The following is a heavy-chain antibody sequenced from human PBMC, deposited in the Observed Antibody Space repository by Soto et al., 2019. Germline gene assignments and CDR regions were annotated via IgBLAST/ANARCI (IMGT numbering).Heavy chain of an antibody. CDR3: ARGQYWFDP. CDR1: GGSISSYY. D-gene: IGHD4-4*01. J-gene: IGHJ5*02. Sequence: ETLSLTCTVSGGSISSYYWSWIRQPPGKGLEWIGCIHYSGSTNYNPSLKSRVTISGDTSKNQFSLKLSSVTAADTAVYYCARGQYWFDPWGQGTLVTVSS. CDR2: IHYSGST. V-gene: IGHV4-59*01.